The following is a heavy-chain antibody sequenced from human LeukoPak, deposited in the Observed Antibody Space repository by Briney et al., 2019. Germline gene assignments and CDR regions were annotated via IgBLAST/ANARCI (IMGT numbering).Heavy chain of an antibody. V-gene: IGHV4-38-2*02. D-gene: IGHD6-19*01. CDR2: IYHSGST. CDR1: GYSISSGYF. J-gene: IGHJ4*02. Sequence: SETLSLTCGVSGYSISSGYFWGWIRQPPGKGLEWIGSIYHSGSTYCNPSLKSRVTISVDTSKNQFSLKVSSVTAADTAVYYCTRDLPYSSGWYVGNWGQGTLVTVSS. CDR3: TRDLPYSSGWYVGN.